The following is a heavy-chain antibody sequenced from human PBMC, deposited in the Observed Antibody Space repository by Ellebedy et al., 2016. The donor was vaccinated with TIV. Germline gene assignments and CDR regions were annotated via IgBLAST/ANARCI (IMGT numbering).Heavy chain of an antibody. D-gene: IGHD6-19*01. Sequence: GESLKISCKGSGYSFTSYWIGWVRQMPGKGLEWMGIIYPGDSDTRYSPSFQGQVTISADKSISTAYLQWSSLKASDTAMYYCARSRCQWLVPAEFDPWGQGTLVTVSS. CDR1: GYSFTSYW. CDR3: ARSRCQWLVPAEFDP. V-gene: IGHV5-51*01. J-gene: IGHJ5*02. CDR2: IYPGDSDT.